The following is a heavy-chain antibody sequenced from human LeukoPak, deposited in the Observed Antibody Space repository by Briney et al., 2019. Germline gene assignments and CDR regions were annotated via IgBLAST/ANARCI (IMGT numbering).Heavy chain of an antibody. CDR3: ARASGRYYDFWSGYATGFDP. Sequence: SETLSLTCTVSGGSISSYYWSWIRQPPGKGLEWIGEINHSGSTNYNPSLKSRVTISVDTSKNQFSLKLSSVTAADTAVYYCARASGRYYDFWSGYATGFDPWGQGTLVTVSS. CDR2: INHSGST. V-gene: IGHV4-34*01. D-gene: IGHD3-3*01. CDR1: GGSISSYY. J-gene: IGHJ5*02.